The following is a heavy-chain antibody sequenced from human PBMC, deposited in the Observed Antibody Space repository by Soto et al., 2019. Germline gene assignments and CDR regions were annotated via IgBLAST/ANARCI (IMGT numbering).Heavy chain of an antibody. V-gene: IGHV3-21*01. D-gene: IGHD6-13*01. J-gene: IGHJ6*03. Sequence: GGSLRLSCAASGFTFSSYSMNWVRQAPGKGLEWFSSISSSSSYIYYADSVKGRFTISRDNAKNSLYLQMNSLRAEDTAVYYCAGPAAVAVNYYMDVWGKGTTVTVSS. CDR1: GFTFSSYS. CDR2: ISSSSSYI. CDR3: AGPAAVAVNYYMDV.